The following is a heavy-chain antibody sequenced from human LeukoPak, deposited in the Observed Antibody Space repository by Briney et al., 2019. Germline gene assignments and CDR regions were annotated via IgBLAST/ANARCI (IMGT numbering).Heavy chain of an antibody. J-gene: IGHJ4*02. CDR1: GFTFSTFA. V-gene: IGHV3-23*01. CDR2: IFPSGGEI. CDR3: ANQNNTKYNYYFDY. Sequence: GGSLRLSCAASGFTFSTFAMIWVRQPPGKGLEWVSSIFPSGGEIHYADSVRGRFTISRDNSKNTLYPQMNSLRAEDTAVYYCANQNNTKYNYYFDYWGQGTLVTVSS. D-gene: IGHD1-1*01.